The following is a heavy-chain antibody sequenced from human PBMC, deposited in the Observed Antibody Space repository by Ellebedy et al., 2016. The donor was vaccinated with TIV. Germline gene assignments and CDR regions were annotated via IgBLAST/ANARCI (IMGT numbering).Heavy chain of an antibody. J-gene: IGHJ4*02. CDR1: GFSFSDAW. Sequence: GESLKISCAASGFSFSDAWMSWVRQAPGKGLEWVGRIKGKIDGGTIDYAAPVKGRFTISRDDSKNTLYLQMNSLRAEDTAVYYCARDPGTRYYYFDHWGQGTLVSVSS. V-gene: IGHV3-15*05. CDR3: ARDPGTRYYYFDH. CDR2: IKGKIDGGTI. D-gene: IGHD2-15*01.